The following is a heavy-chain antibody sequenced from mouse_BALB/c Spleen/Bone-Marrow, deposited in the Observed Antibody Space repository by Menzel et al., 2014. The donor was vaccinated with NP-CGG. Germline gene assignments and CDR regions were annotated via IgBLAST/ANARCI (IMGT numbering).Heavy chain of an antibody. D-gene: IGHD2-4*01. Sequence: VKVVESGPGLVAPSQSLSITCTVSGFSLTGYGVNWARQPPGKGLEWLGMIWGDGSTDYNSALKSRLSISKDNSKSQVFLKMNSLQTDDTARYYCARDSFLITRALDYWGQGTSVTVSS. CDR3: ARDSFLITRALDY. CDR1: GFSLTGYG. CDR2: IWGDGST. J-gene: IGHJ4*01. V-gene: IGHV2-6-7*01.